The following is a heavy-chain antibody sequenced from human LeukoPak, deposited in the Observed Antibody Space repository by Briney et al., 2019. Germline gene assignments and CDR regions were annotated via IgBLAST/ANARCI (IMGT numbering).Heavy chain of an antibody. CDR3: ARMYYYDSSGYPTQDAFDI. Sequence: SETLSLTCTVPGGSITGALASWIRQPPGKGLEWIGYIYYSGSTNYNPSLKSRVTISVDTSKNQFSLKLSSVTAADTAVYYCARMYYYDSSGYPTQDAFDIWGQGTMVTVSS. J-gene: IGHJ3*02. V-gene: IGHV4-59*01. D-gene: IGHD3-22*01. CDR1: GGSITGAL. CDR2: IYYSGST.